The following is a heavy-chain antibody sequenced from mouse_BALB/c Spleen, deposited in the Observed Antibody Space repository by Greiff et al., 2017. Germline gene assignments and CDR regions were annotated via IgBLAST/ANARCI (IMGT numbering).Heavy chain of an antibody. D-gene: IGHD2-13*01. V-gene: IGHV1-77*01. J-gene: IGHJ4*01. CDR3: EREGLHPIDY. CDR1: GYTFTDYV. CDR2: IYPGSGST. Sequence: QVQLQQSGPELVKPGASVKMSCKASGYTFTDYVISWVKQRPGQGLEWIGEIYPGSGSTYYNEKFKGQATLTADKSSNTAYMQLSSLTSEVSAVYLGEREGLHPIDYWGQGTSVTVSS.